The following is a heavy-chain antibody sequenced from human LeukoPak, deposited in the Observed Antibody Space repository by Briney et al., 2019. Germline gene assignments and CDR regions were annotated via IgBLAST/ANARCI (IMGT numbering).Heavy chain of an antibody. J-gene: IGHJ6*02. CDR1: GGTFSSYA. Sequence: VASVKVSCKASGGTFSSYAISWVRQAPGQGLEWMGGIIPIFGTANYAQKFRGRVTITADESTSTAYMELSSLRSEDTAVYYCARAVCGGDCYYYGMDVWGQGTTVTVSS. V-gene: IGHV1-69*13. D-gene: IGHD2-21*01. CDR2: IIPIFGTA. CDR3: ARAVCGGDCYYYGMDV.